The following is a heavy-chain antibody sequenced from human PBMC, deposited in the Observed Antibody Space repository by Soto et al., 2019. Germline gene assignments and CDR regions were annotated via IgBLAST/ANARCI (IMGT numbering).Heavy chain of an antibody. CDR2: IKKDGSET. CDR1: GFTFTNYW. J-gene: IGHJ4*02. CDR3: AEGQWLDDY. V-gene: IGHV3-7*01. D-gene: IGHD6-19*01. Sequence: EVQLVESGGGLVQPGGSLRLSCAASGFTFTNYWMSWVRQAPGKGLEWVANIKKDGSETYYVESVKGRFTISRDNAKNSLFLQMNSLRGEDTAVYYCAEGQWLDDYWGQGTLVTVSS.